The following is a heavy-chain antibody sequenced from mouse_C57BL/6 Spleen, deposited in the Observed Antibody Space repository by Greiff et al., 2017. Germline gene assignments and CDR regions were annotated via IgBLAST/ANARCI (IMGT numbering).Heavy chain of an antibody. CDR1: GFTFSSYA. V-gene: IGHV5-4*01. Sequence: EVQRVESGGGLVKPGGSLKLSCAASGFTFSSYAMSWVRQTPEKRLEWVATISDGGSYTYYPDNVKGRFTISRDNAKNNLYLQMSHLKSEDTAMYYCAREGPLTAQALMDYWGQGTSVTVSS. D-gene: IGHD3-2*02. CDR2: ISDGGSYT. J-gene: IGHJ4*01. CDR3: AREGPLTAQALMDY.